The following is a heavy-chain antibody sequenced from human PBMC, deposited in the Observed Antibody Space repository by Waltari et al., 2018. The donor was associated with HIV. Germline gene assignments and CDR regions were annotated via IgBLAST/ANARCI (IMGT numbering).Heavy chain of an antibody. V-gene: IGHV1-69*01. CDR1: GGTFSSYA. J-gene: IGHJ3*02. CDR2: IIPIFGTA. Sequence: QVQLVQSGAEVKKPGSSVKVSCTASGGTFSSYAISWVRQAPGQGLEWMGGIIPIFGTANYAQKFQGRVTITADESTSTAYMELSSLRSEDTAVYYCARGGSSGYSDAFDIWGQGTMVTVSS. CDR3: ARGGSSGYSDAFDI. D-gene: IGHD3-22*01.